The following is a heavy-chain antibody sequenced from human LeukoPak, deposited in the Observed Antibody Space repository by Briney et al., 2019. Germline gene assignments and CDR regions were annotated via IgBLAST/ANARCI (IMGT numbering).Heavy chain of an antibody. CDR1: GYTFTGYC. CDR2: INPNSGGT. J-gene: IGHJ4*02. CDR3: ARITSGWYTIFDY. D-gene: IGHD6-19*01. Sequence: ASVKVSCKASGYTFTGYCMHWVRQAPGQGLEWMGWINPNSGGTNYAQKFQGRVTMTRDTSISTAYMELSRLRSDDTAVYYCARITSGWYTIFDYWGQGTLVTVSS. V-gene: IGHV1-2*02.